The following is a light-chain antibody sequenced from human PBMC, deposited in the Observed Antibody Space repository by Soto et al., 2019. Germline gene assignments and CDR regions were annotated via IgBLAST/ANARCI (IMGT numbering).Light chain of an antibody. Sequence: DVVMTQSPLSLPVTLGQPASISCRSNQSLVHSDGIAYFSWFQQRPGRSPRRLIYKVSNRDSGVPARFSGSGSGTDFTLTISRVEAEDVGIYYCMQATHLPRTFGQGTKVDI. J-gene: IGKJ1*01. CDR2: KVS. CDR3: MQATHLPRT. CDR1: QSLVHSDGIAY. V-gene: IGKV2-30*02.